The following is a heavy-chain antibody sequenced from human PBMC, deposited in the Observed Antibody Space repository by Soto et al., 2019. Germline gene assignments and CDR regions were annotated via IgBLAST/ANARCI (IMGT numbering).Heavy chain of an antibody. J-gene: IGHJ4*02. V-gene: IGHV1-69*08. CDR3: AREDYDDYYFDY. D-gene: IGHD4-17*01. Sequence: QVQLVQSGAEVKKPGSSVKVSCKASGGTFSTYTFIWVRQAPGQGLEWMGRIIPFVGTTNYAQKFQGRVTITADKSTSTAYMELSSLRSEDTAVYYCAREDYDDYYFDYWGQGTLVTVSS. CDR2: IIPFVGTT. CDR1: GGTFSTYT.